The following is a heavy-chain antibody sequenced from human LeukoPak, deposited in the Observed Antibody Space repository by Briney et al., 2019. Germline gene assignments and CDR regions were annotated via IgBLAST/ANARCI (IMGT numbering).Heavy chain of an antibody. J-gene: IGHJ4*02. D-gene: IGHD1-26*01. CDR1: GFTFSSYA. V-gene: IGHV3-23*01. CDR3: ASILTGAAKD. Sequence: GGSLRLSCAASGFTFSSYAMSWVRQAPGKGLEWVSTISDNGGGTYYADSVKGRFTISRDNAKNSLYLQMNSLRAEDTAVYYCASILTGAAKDWGQGTLVTVSS. CDR2: ISDNGGGT.